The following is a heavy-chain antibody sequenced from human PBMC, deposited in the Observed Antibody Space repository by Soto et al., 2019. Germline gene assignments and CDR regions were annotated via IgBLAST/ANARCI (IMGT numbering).Heavy chain of an antibody. J-gene: IGHJ4*02. V-gene: IGHV1-45*02. CDR2: ITPFSGDV. D-gene: IGHD1-26*01. CDR3: AGGGAGSGPFTWELPDH. CDR1: GNTFTYRY. Sequence: QMQLVQSGAEVKKTGSSVTVSCKALGNTFTYRYLLWVRQAPGQALEWMGWITPFSGDVHYAQKFQERVTITIDRSINTAYMQMSSLRSEDTAMYFCAGGGAGSGPFTWELPDHWGQGTLVTVCS.